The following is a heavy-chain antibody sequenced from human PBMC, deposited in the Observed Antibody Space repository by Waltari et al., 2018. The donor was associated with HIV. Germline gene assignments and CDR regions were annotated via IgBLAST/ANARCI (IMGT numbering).Heavy chain of an antibody. Sequence: QVQLQESGPGLVKPSETLSLTCSVSGGSITGYYWSWIRQPPGKGLEWIGYIYHSGNTNSNPSLKSRVTISVDTSKNQFSLNLSSVTAADTAVYFCARCPYQYSPYYFDYWGQGALVTVSS. D-gene: IGHD1-26*01. V-gene: IGHV4-59*01. CDR1: GGSITGYY. CDR2: IYHSGNT. CDR3: ARCPYQYSPYYFDY. J-gene: IGHJ4*02.